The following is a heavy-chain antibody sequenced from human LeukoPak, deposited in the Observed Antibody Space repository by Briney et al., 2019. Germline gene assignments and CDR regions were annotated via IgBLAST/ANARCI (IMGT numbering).Heavy chain of an antibody. Sequence: SETLSLTCTVSGDSISSYYWSWIRQPPGKGLDWIGYIIYSGSTNYNPSLKSRVTISVDTSKSQFSLKLSSVTAADTAIYYCARYNSGWSYFDYWGQGTLVTVSS. CDR2: IIYSGST. V-gene: IGHV4-59*01. J-gene: IGHJ4*02. CDR1: GDSISSYY. D-gene: IGHD6-19*01. CDR3: ARYNSGWSYFDY.